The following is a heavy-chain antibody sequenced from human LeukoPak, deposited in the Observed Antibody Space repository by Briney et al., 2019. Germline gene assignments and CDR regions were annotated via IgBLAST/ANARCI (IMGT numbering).Heavy chain of an antibody. CDR1: GYTLTELS. CDR3: ATGVGWELLHYFDY. V-gene: IGHV1-24*01. D-gene: IGHD1-26*01. J-gene: IGHJ4*02. CDR2: FDPEDGET. Sequence: ASVKVSCKVSGYTLTELSMHWVRQAPGKGLEWMGSFDPEDGETIYAQKFQGRVTMTEDTSTDTAYMELSSLRSEDTAVYYCATGVGWELLHYFDYWGQGTLVTVSS.